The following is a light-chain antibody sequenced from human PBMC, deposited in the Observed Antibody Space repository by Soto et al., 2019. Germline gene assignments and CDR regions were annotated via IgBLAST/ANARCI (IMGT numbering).Light chain of an antibody. CDR1: SSDVGAYNY. V-gene: IGLV2-14*01. CDR3: FSFTTDWIHV. CDR2: DVS. Sequence: QSLLTQPASVSWSPGQSNTISCAGTSSDVGAYNYVSWFQQPPGKAPTLIISDVSNRPSAVSNRLSGSKSGNAASRTSSGLQAEDEADYFGFSFTTDWIHVFGTGTKVTVL. J-gene: IGLJ1*01.